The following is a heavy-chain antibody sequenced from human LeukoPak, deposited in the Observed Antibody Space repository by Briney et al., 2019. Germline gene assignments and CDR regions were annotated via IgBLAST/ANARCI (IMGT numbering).Heavy chain of an antibody. CDR2: IRYDGSNK. V-gene: IGHV3-30*02. D-gene: IGHD5-12*01. Sequence: GGSLRLSCAASGFTFSTYDMHWVRQAPGKGLEWVAFIRYDGSNKYYADSVRGRFTISRDNSKNTLYLQMNSLRAEDTAVYYCARDRSGYSGYDFFDYWGQGALVTASS. CDR1: GFTFSTYD. J-gene: IGHJ4*02. CDR3: ARDRSGYSGYDFFDY.